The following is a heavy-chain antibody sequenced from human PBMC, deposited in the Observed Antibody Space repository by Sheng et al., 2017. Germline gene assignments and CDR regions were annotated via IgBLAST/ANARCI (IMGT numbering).Heavy chain of an antibody. CDR2: INHSGST. D-gene: IGHD3-3*01. Sequence: QVQLQQWGAGLLKPSETLSLTCAVYGGSFSGYYCSWIRQPPGKGLEWIGEINHSGSTNYNPSLKSRVTISVDTSKNQFSLKLSSVTAADTAVYYCARGRRITIFVATNYGMDVWGQGTTVTVSS. CDR3: ARGRRITIFVATNYGMDV. V-gene: IGHV4-34*01. CDR1: GGSFSGYY. J-gene: IGHJ6*02.